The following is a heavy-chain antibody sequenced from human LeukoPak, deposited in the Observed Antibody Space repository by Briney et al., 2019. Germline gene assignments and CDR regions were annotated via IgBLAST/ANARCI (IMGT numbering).Heavy chain of an antibody. V-gene: IGHV4-59*01. J-gene: IGHJ5*02. CDR3: ARVPARRDSSSWYNWFDP. CDR2: IYYSGST. Sequence: SETLSLTCTVSGGSISSYYWSWLRQPPGKGLEWIGYIYYSGSTNYNPSLKSRVTISVDTSKNQFSLKLSSVTAADTAVYYCARVPARRDSSSWYNWFDPWGQGTLVTVSS. CDR1: GGSISSYY. D-gene: IGHD6-13*01.